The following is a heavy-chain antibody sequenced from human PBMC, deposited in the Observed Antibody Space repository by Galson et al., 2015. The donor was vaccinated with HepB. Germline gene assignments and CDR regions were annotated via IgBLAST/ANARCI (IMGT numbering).Heavy chain of an antibody. J-gene: IGHJ4*02. CDR3: ARGDYGDGNFDY. Sequence: LRLSCAASGFTFSSYGMYWVRQAPGKGLEWVAVIWYDGSNKYYADSVKGRFTISRDNSKNTLYLQMNSLRAEDTAVYYCARGDYGDGNFDYWGQGTLVTVSS. D-gene: IGHD4-17*01. CDR1: GFTFSSYG. CDR2: IWYDGSNK. V-gene: IGHV3-33*08.